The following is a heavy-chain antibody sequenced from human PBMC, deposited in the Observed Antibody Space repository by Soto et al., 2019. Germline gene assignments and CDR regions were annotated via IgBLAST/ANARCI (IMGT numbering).Heavy chain of an antibody. Sequence: EVQLVESGGGLVQPGGSLRLSCAASGFTFSNYWIHWVRQAPGKGLVWVSRIKGDGSRIDYADSVKGRFTISRDNAKNTVYVQMNSLGDEGAAVYYCARGIPGYYGKDVWGQGTTVTVSS. CDR2: IKGDGSRI. D-gene: IGHD2-2*02. V-gene: IGHV3-74*01. CDR1: GFTFSNYW. CDR3: ARGIPGYYGKDV. J-gene: IGHJ6*01.